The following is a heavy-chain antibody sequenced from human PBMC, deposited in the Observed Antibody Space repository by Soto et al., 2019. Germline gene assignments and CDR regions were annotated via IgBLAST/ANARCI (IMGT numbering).Heavy chain of an antibody. Sequence: GASVKVSCKASGYTCTSSGISWVRQAPGQGLEWMGWISAYNGNTNYAQKLQGRVTMTTDTPTTTAYMELRSLRSDDTAVYYCARRISSGWYNDAFDIWGQGTMVTVSS. CDR3: ARRISSGWYNDAFDI. V-gene: IGHV1-18*01. CDR2: ISAYNGNT. CDR1: GYTCTSSG. J-gene: IGHJ3*02. D-gene: IGHD6-19*01.